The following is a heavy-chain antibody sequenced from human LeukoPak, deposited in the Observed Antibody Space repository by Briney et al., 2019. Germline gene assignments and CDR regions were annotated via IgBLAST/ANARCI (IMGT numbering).Heavy chain of an antibody. CDR3: AKDNPVLSYVKGGSDY. D-gene: IGHD5-18*01. CDR1: AFTFSSYG. CDR2: NRYDGSNK. V-gene: IGHV3-30*02. J-gene: IGHJ4*02. Sequence: GGSLRLSCAASAFTFSSYGMHWVRQAPGKGLEWVAFNRYDGSNKYYADSVKGRFTISRDNSKNTLYLQMNSLRADDTAVYYCAKDNPVLSYVKGGSDYWGQGTLVTVSS.